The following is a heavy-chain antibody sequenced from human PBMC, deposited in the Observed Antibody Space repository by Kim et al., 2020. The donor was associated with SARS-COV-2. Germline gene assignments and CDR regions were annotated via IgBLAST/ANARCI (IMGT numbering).Heavy chain of an antibody. CDR2: LNPSGGNT. J-gene: IGHJ4*02. CDR3: AIDLGD. V-gene: IGHV1-46*01. Sequence: ASVKVSCKASGYTFTTYYMHWVRQAPGQGLEWMGMLNPSGGNTSRAQQFLGRVTMTRDTSTSTVYMELRSLRSEDTAVYDCAIDLGDWGQGTLVTVHS. D-gene: IGHD3-3*01. CDR1: GYTFTTYY.